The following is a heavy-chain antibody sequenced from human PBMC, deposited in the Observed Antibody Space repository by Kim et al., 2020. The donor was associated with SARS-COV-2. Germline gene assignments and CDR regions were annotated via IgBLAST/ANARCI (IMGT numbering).Heavy chain of an antibody. V-gene: IGHV4-4*07. J-gene: IGHJ4*02. D-gene: IGHD5-18*01. CDR3: TTAGYTYGLNYFDY. Sequence: SETLSLTCSVSGGSISGYYLSWIRQPAGKGLEWIGRVYGSGVVKFNPSFESRVTMSGDSSRSQFSLKLASVTAADTAVYYCTTAGYTYGLNYFDYWGQG. CDR2: VYGSGVV. CDR1: GGSISGYY.